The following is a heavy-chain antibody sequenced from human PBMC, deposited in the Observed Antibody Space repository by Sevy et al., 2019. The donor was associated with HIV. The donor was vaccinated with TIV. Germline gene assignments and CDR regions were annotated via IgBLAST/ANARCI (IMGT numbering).Heavy chain of an antibody. J-gene: IGHJ6*04. Sequence: GGSLRLSCAASGFSLNNYWMNWVRQAPGKGLEWVANIKQDGSVKYYVDSVKGRFTISRDNSKNTLYLQMNSLRAEDTAIYYCAKGLVVVAATIRNYYYYGMDVWGKGTTVTVSS. D-gene: IGHD2-15*01. CDR2: IKQDGSVK. CDR1: GFSLNNYW. CDR3: AKGLVVVAATIRNYYYYGMDV. V-gene: IGHV3-7*03.